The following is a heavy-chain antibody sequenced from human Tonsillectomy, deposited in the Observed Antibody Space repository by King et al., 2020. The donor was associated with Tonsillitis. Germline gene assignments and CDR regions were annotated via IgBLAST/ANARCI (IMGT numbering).Heavy chain of an antibody. CDR2: ISGSTGTT. CDR3: ARLVYDRSGYSDY. J-gene: IGHJ4*02. D-gene: IGHD3-22*01. V-gene: IGHV3-23*04. Sequence: VQLVESGGRLVQPGGSLRLSCAASGFTVSAYAMSWVRQAPGKGLEWVSLISGSTGTTYYADSVKGRFIISRDNSKNTLSLQMNSLRAEDTAVYYCARLVYDRSGYSDYWGQGTLVTVSS. CDR1: GFTVSAYA.